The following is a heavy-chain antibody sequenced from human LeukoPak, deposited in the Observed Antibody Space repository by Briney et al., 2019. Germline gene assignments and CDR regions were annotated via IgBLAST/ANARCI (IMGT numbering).Heavy chain of an antibody. V-gene: IGHV3-66*02. CDR1: GFTVSSNY. CDR2: IYSGGTT. Sequence: PGGSLRLSCAASGFTVSSNYMTWVRQAPGKGLEWVSVIYSGGTTHSADSVKGRFTMSRDNSKNTLYLQMNSLRAEDTAVYYCARERSSTSNYYYYYYYMDVWGKGTTVTVSS. D-gene: IGHD2-2*01. J-gene: IGHJ6*03. CDR3: ARERSSTSNYYYYYYYMDV.